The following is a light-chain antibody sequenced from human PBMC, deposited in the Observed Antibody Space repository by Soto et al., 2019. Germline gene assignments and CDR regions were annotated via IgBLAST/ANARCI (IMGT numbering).Light chain of an antibody. Sequence: DIPTTQSPSTLSASVGDRVTITCRASQSISSWLAWYQQKPGKTPKLLIYKASSLESGAPSRFSGSGSGTEFTLTISSLQPDDFATYYCQQYKSYETFGQGTKVDIK. CDR1: QSISSW. CDR3: QQYKSYET. V-gene: IGKV1-5*03. J-gene: IGKJ1*01. CDR2: KAS.